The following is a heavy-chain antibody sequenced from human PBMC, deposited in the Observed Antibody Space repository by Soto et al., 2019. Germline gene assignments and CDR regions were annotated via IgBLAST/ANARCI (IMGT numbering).Heavy chain of an antibody. V-gene: IGHV3-30*03. CDR3: ARTRSAWSDFHYYSLDV. CDR2: ISYDSTKT. J-gene: IGHJ6*02. Sequence: GGSLRLSCAASGFTFNSYGMHWVRQGPGNGLEWVAFISYDSTKTYYADSVKGRFTISRDNSNSALYVQMNSLTGEDTAVYYCARTRSAWSDFHYYSLDVWGQGTTVTISS. CDR1: GFTFNSYG. D-gene: IGHD1-26*01.